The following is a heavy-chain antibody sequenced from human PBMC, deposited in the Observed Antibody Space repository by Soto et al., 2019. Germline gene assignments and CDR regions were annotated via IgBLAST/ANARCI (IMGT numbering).Heavy chain of an antibody. J-gene: IGHJ5*02. CDR2: IWFDGSNK. Sequence: QEQLLESGGGVVQPGTSLRLSCVASGVTFSSYGMHWVRQAPGKGLEWVAVIWFDGSNKYYAESAKGRFNISRADSNQTQYLQLNSVAVEDTAIYYCAGVVGGDYHGSGHYVDPWRQGTLVTASS. V-gene: IGHV3-33*01. CDR1: GVTFSSYG. CDR3: AGVVGGDYHGSGHYVDP. D-gene: IGHD3-10*01.